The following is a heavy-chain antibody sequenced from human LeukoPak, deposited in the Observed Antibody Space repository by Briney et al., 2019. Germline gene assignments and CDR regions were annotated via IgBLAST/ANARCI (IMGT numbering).Heavy chain of an antibody. CDR2: ISYDGSNK. J-gene: IGHJ6*02. CDR1: GFTFSSYG. CDR3: AKDLYYYDSSGYYPTYYYYGVDV. D-gene: IGHD3-22*01. V-gene: IGHV3-30*18. Sequence: GGSLRLSCAASGFTFSSYGMHWVRQAPGKGLEWVAIISYDGSNKYYADSVKGRFTLSRDNSKNTLYLQMNSLIAEVTGVFYCAKDLYYYDSSGYYPTYYYYGVDVWGQGTTVSVSS.